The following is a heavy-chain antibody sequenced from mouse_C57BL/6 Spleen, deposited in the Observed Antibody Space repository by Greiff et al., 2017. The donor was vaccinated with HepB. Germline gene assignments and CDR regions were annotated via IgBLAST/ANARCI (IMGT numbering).Heavy chain of an antibody. J-gene: IGHJ4*01. CDR1: GFTFSDYG. CDR2: ISSGSSTI. D-gene: IGHD1-1*01. V-gene: IGHV5-17*01. CDR3: ARDPLLLYAMDY. Sequence: EVHLVESGGGLVKPGGSLKLSCAASGFTFSDYGMHWVRQAPEKGLEWVAYISSGSSTIYYADTVKGRFTISRDNAKNTLFLQMTSLRSEDTAMYYCARDPLLLYAMDYWGQGTSVTVSS.